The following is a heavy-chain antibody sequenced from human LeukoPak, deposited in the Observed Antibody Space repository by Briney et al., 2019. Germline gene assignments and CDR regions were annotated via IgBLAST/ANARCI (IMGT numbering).Heavy chain of an antibody. CDR3: ARAGIGYYPFDD. CDR2: VYYSGST. D-gene: IGHD3-22*01. CDR1: GGSISSYY. J-gene: IGHJ4*02. V-gene: IGHV4-59*01. Sequence: PSETLSLTCTVSGGSISSYYWSWIRQPPGKGLEWIGYVYYSGSTNYNPSLKSRVTISVDTSNNQFSLKLSSVTAADTAVYYCARAGIGYYPFDDWGQGTLVTVSS.